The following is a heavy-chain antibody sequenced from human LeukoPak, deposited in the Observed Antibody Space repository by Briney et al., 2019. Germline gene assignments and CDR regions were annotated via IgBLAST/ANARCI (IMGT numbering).Heavy chain of an antibody. V-gene: IGHV3-21*01. CDR1: GFTISSYS. D-gene: IGHD6-19*01. CDR3: ARWGSSALGY. Sequence: GGSLRLSCAASGFTISSYSMNWVRQAPGKGLEWVSSISSSSSYIYYADSVKGRFTISRDNAKNSLYLQMNSLRAEDTAVYYCARWGSSALGYWGQGTLVTVSS. J-gene: IGHJ4*02. CDR2: ISSSSSYI.